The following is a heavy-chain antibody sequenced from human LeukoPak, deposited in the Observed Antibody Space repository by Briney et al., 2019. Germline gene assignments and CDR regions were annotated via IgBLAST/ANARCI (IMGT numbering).Heavy chain of an antibody. D-gene: IGHD3-22*01. J-gene: IGHJ5*02. CDR3: ARVYYYDSSGYYPNWFDP. Sequence: SETLSLTCTVSGYSISSGYYWGWLRPPPGEGLGWIGSIYHSGSTYYKPSLKSRVTISVDTSKNQFSLKLSSVTAADTAVYYCARVYYYDSSGYYPNWFDPWGQGTLVTVSS. CDR2: IYHSGST. CDR1: GYSISSGYY. V-gene: IGHV4-38-2*02.